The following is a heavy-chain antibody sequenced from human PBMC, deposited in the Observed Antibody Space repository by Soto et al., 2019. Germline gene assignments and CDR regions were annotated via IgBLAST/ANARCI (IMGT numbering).Heavy chain of an antibody. J-gene: IGHJ5*02. CDR2: IWYDGSNK. D-gene: IGHD5-18*01. Sequence: GGSLRLSCAASGFTFSSYGMHWVRQAPGKGLEWVAVIWYDGSNKYYADSVKGRFTISRDNSKNTLYLQMNSLRAEDTAVYYCARDLAMGENWFDPWGQGTLVTVSS. CDR3: ARDLAMGENWFDP. CDR1: GFTFSSYG. V-gene: IGHV3-33*01.